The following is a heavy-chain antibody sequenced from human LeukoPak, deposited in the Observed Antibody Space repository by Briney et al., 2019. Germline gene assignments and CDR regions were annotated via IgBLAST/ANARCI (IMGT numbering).Heavy chain of an antibody. V-gene: IGHV3-7*01. CDR1: GFMFSSNW. Sequence: GGSLRLSCAASGFMFSSNWMSWVRLAPGKGLEWVANIKQDGSEKYYVDSVKGRFTISRDNAKNSLFLQMNSLRAEDTAVYYCARGGGSSGWYFYWGQGTLVTVSS. CDR3: ARGGGSSGWYFY. D-gene: IGHD6-19*01. J-gene: IGHJ4*02. CDR2: IKQDGSEK.